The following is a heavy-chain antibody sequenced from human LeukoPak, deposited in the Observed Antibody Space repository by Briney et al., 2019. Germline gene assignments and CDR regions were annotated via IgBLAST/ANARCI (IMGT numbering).Heavy chain of an antibody. CDR2: IYPGDSRT. CDR1: GYSFTSYW. D-gene: IGHD5-18*01. J-gene: IGHJ5*02. V-gene: IGHV5-51*01. CDR3: ACREFYSPWPGP. Sequence: PGESLKISCKGSGYSFTSYWIGWVRQTPGKGLEWMGVIYPGDSRTRYNPSFEGQVTISADKSIHTAYLQWSSLKASDTAMYYCACREFYSPWPGPWGQGTLVTVSS.